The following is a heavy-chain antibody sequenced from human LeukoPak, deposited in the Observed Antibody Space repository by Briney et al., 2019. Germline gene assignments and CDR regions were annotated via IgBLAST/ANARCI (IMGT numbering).Heavy chain of an antibody. CDR2: ISSSSSTI. Sequence: GGSLRLSCAASGFTFSSYSMNWVRQAPGKGLEWVSYISSSSSTIYYADSVKGRFTISRDNSKNTLYLQMNSLRAEDTAVYYCARFGGSIWGRGTMVTVSS. CDR1: GFTFSSYS. CDR3: ARFGGSI. J-gene: IGHJ3*02. V-gene: IGHV3-48*01. D-gene: IGHD4-23*01.